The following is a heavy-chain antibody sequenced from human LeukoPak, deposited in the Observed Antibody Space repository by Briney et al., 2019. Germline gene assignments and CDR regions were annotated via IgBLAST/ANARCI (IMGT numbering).Heavy chain of an antibody. J-gene: IGHJ4*02. D-gene: IGHD3-10*01. V-gene: IGHV3-30-3*01. Sequence: PGRSLRPSCAASGFTFSGYAMHWVRQAPGKGLEWVAVISYDGSNKYYADSVKGRFTISRDNSKNTLYLQMNSLRAEDTAVYYCARAETYYYGSGSYYNPFDYWGQGTLVTVSS. CDR3: ARAETYYYGSGSYYNPFDY. CDR1: GFTFSGYA. CDR2: ISYDGSNK.